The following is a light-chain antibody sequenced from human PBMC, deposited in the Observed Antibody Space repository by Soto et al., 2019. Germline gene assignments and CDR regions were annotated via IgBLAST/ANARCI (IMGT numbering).Light chain of an antibody. J-gene: IGKJ1*01. CDR1: QSVSSY. CDR3: QQRSNWPPT. CDR2: DAS. V-gene: IGKV3-11*01. Sequence: IVFTQSPATLSLSPGERATLSCRASQSVSSYLAWYQQKPGQAPRLLIYDASNRATGIPARFSGSGSGTDFTLTISSLEPEDFSVYYCQQRSNWPPTFGQGTQGGYQ.